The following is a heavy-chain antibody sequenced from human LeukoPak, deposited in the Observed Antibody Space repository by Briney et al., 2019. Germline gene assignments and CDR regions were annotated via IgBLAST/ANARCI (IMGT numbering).Heavy chain of an antibody. CDR2: IKQDGSEK. CDR1: GFXFSNYW. CDR3: ARYRGSGCFDP. J-gene: IGHJ5*02. D-gene: IGHD6-19*01. V-gene: IGHV3-7*04. Sequence: PGGSLRLSCAASGFXFSNYWITWVRQAPGKGLEWVANIKQDGSEKYYVDSLKGRFTISRDNAKSSLYLQMSSLRAEDTAVYYCARYRGSGCFDPWGQGTLVTVSS.